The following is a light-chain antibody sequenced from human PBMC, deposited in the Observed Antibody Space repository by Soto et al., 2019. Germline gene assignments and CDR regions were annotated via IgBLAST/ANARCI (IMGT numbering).Light chain of an antibody. CDR2: GAF. J-gene: IGKJ4*01. V-gene: IGKV3D-15*01. CDR1: QSVSSSY. CDR3: QQYNNWPRS. Sequence: ELVLTQSPGTLSLSPGERATLSCRASQSVSSSYLAWYQQKPGQAPRLLIHGAFTRATGIPDRFRGSGSGTEFSLTIYSLQSEDSAVYYCQQYNNWPRSFGGGTKVDI.